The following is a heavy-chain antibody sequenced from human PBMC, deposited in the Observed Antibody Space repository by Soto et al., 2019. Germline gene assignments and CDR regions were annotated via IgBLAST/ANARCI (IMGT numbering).Heavy chain of an antibody. CDR3: AHITPRCSGWYGGGN. Sequence: EVQILESGGGLVQPGGSLTLSCVASGFTLRTYAMSWVRQAPGKGLEWVSGISGSGDSTDYADPVKGRFTISRDKSKNTVDLQMNSLRAEHSAVYYCAHITPRCSGWYGGGNWGQGTLVTVSS. D-gene: IGHD6-19*01. CDR2: ISGSGDST. J-gene: IGHJ4*02. V-gene: IGHV3-23*01. CDR1: GFTLRTYA.